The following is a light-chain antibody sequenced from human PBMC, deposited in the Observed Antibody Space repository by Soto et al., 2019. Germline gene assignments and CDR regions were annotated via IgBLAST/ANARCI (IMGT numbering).Light chain of an antibody. CDR3: VQRSGWPWT. V-gene: IGKV3-11*01. CDR2: DTS. J-gene: IGKJ1*01. Sequence: EIVLTQSPATLSLSPGERGTLSCRASQSVGRYLAWYQHKPGQAPRLLIYDTSNRAPGTPGRFGGSGSGTDFTLTISSLEPEDFAVYYCVQRSGWPWTVGQGTKVEV. CDR1: QSVGRY.